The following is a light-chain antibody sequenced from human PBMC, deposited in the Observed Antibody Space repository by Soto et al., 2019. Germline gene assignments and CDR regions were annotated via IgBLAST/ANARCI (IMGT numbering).Light chain of an antibody. V-gene: IGKV3-11*01. J-gene: IGKJ1*01. CDR1: QSVSSC. Sequence: EIVLTQSPATLSVSVGDRATLSCRASQSVSSCLAWYQQKPGKAPRLLIYDASNRDTGIPARFSGSGSGTDFTLTISSLEPEDFAAYYCQQRSNWPRTFGQGTKVDIK. CDR3: QQRSNWPRT. CDR2: DAS.